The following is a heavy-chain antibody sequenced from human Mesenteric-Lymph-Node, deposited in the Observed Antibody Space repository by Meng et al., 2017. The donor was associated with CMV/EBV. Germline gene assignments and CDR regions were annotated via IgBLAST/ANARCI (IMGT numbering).Heavy chain of an antibody. CDR2: ISSSGSTI. J-gene: IGHJ6*02. CDR1: GFTFSDYY. CDR3: ARAPPSWNYYGMDV. V-gene: IGHV3-11*01. D-gene: IGHD3-3*01. Sequence: GGSLRLSCAVSGFTFSDYYMSWIRQAPGKGLEWVSYISSSGSTIYYADPVKGRFTISRDNAKNSLYLQMNSLRAEDTAVYYCARAPPSWNYYGMDVWGQGTTVTVSS.